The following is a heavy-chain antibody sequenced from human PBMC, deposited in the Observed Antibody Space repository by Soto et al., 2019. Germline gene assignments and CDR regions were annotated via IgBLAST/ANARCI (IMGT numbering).Heavy chain of an antibody. CDR3: ARDKYSSGWYLSDYFDY. V-gene: IGHV3-48*01. Sequence: EVQLVESGGGLVQPGGSLRLSCAASGFTFSSYSMNWVRQAPGKGLEWVSYISSSSSTIYYADSVKGRFTISRDNAKNSLYLQMNSLRAEDTAVYDCARDKYSSGWYLSDYFDYWGQGTLVTVSS. CDR1: GFTFSSYS. J-gene: IGHJ4*02. CDR2: ISSSSSTI. D-gene: IGHD6-19*01.